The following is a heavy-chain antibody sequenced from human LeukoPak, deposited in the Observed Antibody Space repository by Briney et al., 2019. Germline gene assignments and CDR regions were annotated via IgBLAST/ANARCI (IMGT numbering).Heavy chain of an antibody. Sequence: GGSLRLSCAASGFIVSSNYMSWVRQAPGKGLEWVSVIYSGGSTYYADSVKGRFTISRDNAKNSLYLQMNSLRAEDTAVYYCARSILSIAVAGEYDYWGQGTLVTVSS. V-gene: IGHV3-53*01. D-gene: IGHD6-19*01. CDR3: ARSILSIAVAGEYDY. CDR1: GFIVSSNY. CDR2: IYSGGST. J-gene: IGHJ4*02.